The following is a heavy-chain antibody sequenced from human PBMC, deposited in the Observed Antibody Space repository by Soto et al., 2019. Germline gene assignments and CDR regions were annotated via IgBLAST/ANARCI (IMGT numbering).Heavy chain of an antibody. D-gene: IGHD7-27*01. J-gene: IGHJ4*02. Sequence: LQATGQGLEWMGWMNPTNGNTGYAQNFQGRVTMTRSTSITTAYMELSSLRSEDTAGYYCAKGPRNWGVDYWGQGTLVTVSS. CDR2: MNPTNGNT. CDR3: AKGPRNWGVDY. V-gene: IGHV1-8*01.